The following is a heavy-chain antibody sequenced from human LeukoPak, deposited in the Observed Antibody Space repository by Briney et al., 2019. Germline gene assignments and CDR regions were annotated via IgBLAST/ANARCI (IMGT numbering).Heavy chain of an antibody. CDR2: INPSGGST. CDR3: AREDIVVVPAGFDP. CDR1: GYTFTSYY. D-gene: IGHD2-2*01. J-gene: IGHJ5*02. Sequence: VASVRLSCTASGYTFTSYYMHWVRQAPGQGLEWMGIINPSGGSTSYAQKFQGRVTMTRDMSTSTVYMELSSLRSEDTAVYYCAREDIVVVPAGFDPWGQGTLVTVSS. V-gene: IGHV1-46*01.